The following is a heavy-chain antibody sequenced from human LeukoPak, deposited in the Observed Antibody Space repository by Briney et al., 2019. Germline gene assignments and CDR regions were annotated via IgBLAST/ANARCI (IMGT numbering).Heavy chain of an antibody. V-gene: IGHV3-74*01. D-gene: IGHD6-19*01. CDR3: TRDLGVAALDN. CDR2: INSDGSTT. Sequence: GGSLRLPCAASGFTFSSYWMHWVRQAPGKGLVWVSRINSDGSTTSYADSVKGRFTISRDNAKNTLYLQMNSLRAEETAVYYCTRDLGVAALDNWGQGTLVTVSS. J-gene: IGHJ4*02. CDR1: GFTFSSYW.